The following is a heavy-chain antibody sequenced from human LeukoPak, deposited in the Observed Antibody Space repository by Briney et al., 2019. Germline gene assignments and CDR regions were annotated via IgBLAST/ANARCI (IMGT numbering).Heavy chain of an antibody. CDR3: AREGGVYNWNYYYFDY. V-gene: IGHV3-30*04. D-gene: IGHD1-7*01. Sequence: LPGGSLRLSCAASGFTFSSYAMHWVRQAPGKGLEWVAVMSYDGSNKYYADSVKGRFTISRDNSKNTLYLQMNSLRAEDTAVYYCAREGGVYNWNYYYFDYWGQGTLVTVSS. J-gene: IGHJ4*02. CDR1: GFTFSSYA. CDR2: MSYDGSNK.